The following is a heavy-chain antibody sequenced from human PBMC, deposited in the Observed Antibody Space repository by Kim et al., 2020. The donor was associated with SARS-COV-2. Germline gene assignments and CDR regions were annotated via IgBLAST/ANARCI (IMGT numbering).Heavy chain of an antibody. CDR3: ARDQEGATIYGMDV. CDR1: GGTFSSYA. D-gene: IGHD1-26*01. J-gene: IGHJ6*02. Sequence: SVKVSCKASGGTFSSYAISWVRQAPGQGLEWMGGIIPIFGTANYAQKFQGRVTITADESTSTAYVELSSLRSEDTAVYYCARDQEGATIYGMDVWGQGTTVTVSS. V-gene: IGHV1-69*13. CDR2: IIPIFGTA.